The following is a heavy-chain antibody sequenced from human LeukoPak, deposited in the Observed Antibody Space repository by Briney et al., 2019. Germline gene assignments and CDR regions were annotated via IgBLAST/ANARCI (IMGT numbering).Heavy chain of an antibody. CDR2: INHSGST. Sequence: SETLSLTCAVYGGSFSGYYWSWIRQPPGKGLEWIGEINHSGSTNYNPSLKSRVTISVDTSKNQFSLKLSSVTAADTAVYYCARTKGYDSSGYYPPLFDYWGQGTLVTVSS. CDR3: ARTKGYDSSGYYPPLFDY. V-gene: IGHV4-34*01. CDR1: GGSFSGYY. D-gene: IGHD3-22*01. J-gene: IGHJ4*02.